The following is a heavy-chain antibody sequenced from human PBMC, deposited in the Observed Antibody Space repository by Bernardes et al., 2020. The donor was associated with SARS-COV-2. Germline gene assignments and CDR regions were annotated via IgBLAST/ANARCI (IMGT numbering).Heavy chain of an antibody. CDR2: ITVGGAGT. CDR3: AKTLGKFTYDD. V-gene: IGHV3-23*01. Sequence: GGSLRLSCAASGFIFGDYAMGWVRQAAGKGLEWVSGITVGGAGTFYADFVKGRFIISRDNPQNTLYLQLNELRAEDTAVYYCAKTLGKFTYDDWGQGTQVTVSS. J-gene: IGHJ4*02. CDR1: GFIFGDYA.